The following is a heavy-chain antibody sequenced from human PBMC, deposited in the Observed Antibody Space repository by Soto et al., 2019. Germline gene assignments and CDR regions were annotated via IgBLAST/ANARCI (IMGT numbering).Heavy chain of an antibody. J-gene: IGHJ4*02. CDR2: IYTGGNT. CDR1: GFTVNNNY. D-gene: IGHD1-26*01. Sequence: GGSLRLSCAASGFTVNNNYMGWVRRAPGKGLEWVSVIYTGGNTYYADSVKGRFTISRDNSKNTLYLQMNNLRAEDTAVYYCARAPSGNYYFDSWGQGTLVTVSS. CDR3: ARAPSGNYYFDS. V-gene: IGHV3-53*01.